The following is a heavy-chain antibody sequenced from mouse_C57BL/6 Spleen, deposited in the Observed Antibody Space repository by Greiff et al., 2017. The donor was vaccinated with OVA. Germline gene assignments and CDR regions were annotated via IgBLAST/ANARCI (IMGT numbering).Heavy chain of an antibody. J-gene: IGHJ4*01. V-gene: IGHV1-77*01. D-gene: IGHD1-1*01. CDR2: IGPGSGST. CDR3: ARSAVYYGSAMDY. CDR1: GYTFTDYY. Sequence: VMLVESGAELVKPGASVKISCKASGYTFTDYYINWVKQRPGQGLEWIGKIGPGSGSTYYNEKFKGKATLTADKSSSTAYMQLSSLTSEDSAVYFGARSAVYYGSAMDYWGQGTSVTVSS.